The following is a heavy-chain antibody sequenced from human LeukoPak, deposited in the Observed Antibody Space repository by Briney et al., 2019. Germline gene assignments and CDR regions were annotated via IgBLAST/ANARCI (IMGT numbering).Heavy chain of an antibody. CDR1: GYTFIRYA. Sequence: GASVKVSCKASGYTFIRYAINWLRQVPGQGLEWMGWINMYTANPAHAQGFTERFVFSLDTSVSTAYLEISNLKAEDTAVYYCARHDNDDDFDYWGQGTLVTVSS. V-gene: IGHV7-4-1*02. J-gene: IGHJ4*02. D-gene: IGHD3-16*01. CDR2: INMYTANP. CDR3: ARHDNDDDFDY.